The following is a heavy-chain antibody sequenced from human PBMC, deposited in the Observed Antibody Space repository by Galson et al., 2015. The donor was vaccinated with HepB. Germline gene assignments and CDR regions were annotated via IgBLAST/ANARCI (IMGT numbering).Heavy chain of an antibody. CDR3: AREHVDIAMTVTAAFDY. CDR1: GFTFSTYA. CDR2: ISYDGSNK. Sequence: SLRLSCAVSGFTFSTYAIHWVRQAPGKGLEWVAVISYDGSNKYYADSVKGRFTISRDNSKNTLYLQMSSLRAEDTALYYCAREHVDIAMTVTAAFDYWGQGTLVTASS. D-gene: IGHD5-18*01. V-gene: IGHV3-30*04. J-gene: IGHJ4*02.